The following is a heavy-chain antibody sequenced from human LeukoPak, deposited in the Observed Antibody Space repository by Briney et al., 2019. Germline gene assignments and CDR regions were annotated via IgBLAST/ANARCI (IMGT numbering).Heavy chain of an antibody. D-gene: IGHD3-10*01. CDR1: GGSFSGYY. J-gene: IGHJ4*02. Sequence: SETLSLTCAVYGGSFSGYYWSWIRQPPGKGLEWIGEINHSGSTNYNPSLKSRVTISVDTSKNQFSLKLSSVTATDTAVYYCARGLFFSGAPFDYWGQGTLVTVSS. CDR2: INHSGST. CDR3: ARGLFFSGAPFDY. V-gene: IGHV4-34*01.